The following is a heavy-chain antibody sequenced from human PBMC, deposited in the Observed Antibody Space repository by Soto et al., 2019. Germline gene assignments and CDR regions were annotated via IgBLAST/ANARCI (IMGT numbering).Heavy chain of an antibody. D-gene: IGHD2-2*01. CDR2: IIPFFGSA. J-gene: IGHJ6*02. Sequence: QAQLEQSGAEVKKPGSSVKVSCKASGDTFSSYAISWVRQAPGQGLEWMGGIIPFFGSAKYAQKFQGRVTITADKSTSTAYMELTSLRSEDTAVYFCATGSPYCTNTSCYTGYYGMNVWDQGTTVTVSS. CDR3: ATGSPYCTNTSCYTGYYGMNV. CDR1: GDTFSSYA. V-gene: IGHV1-69*06.